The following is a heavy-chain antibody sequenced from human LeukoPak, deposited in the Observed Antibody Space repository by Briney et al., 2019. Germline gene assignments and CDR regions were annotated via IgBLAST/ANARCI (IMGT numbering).Heavy chain of an antibody. CDR1: GGTFNSHG. CDR3: ARRWPHSSGYYLFDY. CDR2: IIPIFGAT. Sequence: PGKVSCKASGGTFNSHGFRWVRQAPGQRLGWSGGIIPIFGATNYAEKFQGRVTITTDDSTSTGYMELSSLTSEDTAVYYCARRWPHSSGYYLFDYWGQGTLVTVSS. V-gene: IGHV1-69*05. D-gene: IGHD3-22*01. J-gene: IGHJ4*02.